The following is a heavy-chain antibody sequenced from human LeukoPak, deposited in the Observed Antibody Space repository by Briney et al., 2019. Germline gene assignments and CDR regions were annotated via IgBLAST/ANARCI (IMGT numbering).Heavy chain of an antibody. CDR3: ARHGGTRVTLVEVYYFDY. V-gene: IGHV4-61*08. CDR1: GGSISSGGYY. D-gene: IGHD4-11*01. J-gene: IGHJ4*02. CDR2: VYFSGTA. Sequence: SQTLSLTCTVSGGSISSGGYYWSWIRQPPGKGLEWIGCVYFSGTANYSPSLKSRVTISVDTSNNQFSLKLRSVTAADTAVYYCARHGGTRVTLVEVYYFDYWGQGTLVTVSS.